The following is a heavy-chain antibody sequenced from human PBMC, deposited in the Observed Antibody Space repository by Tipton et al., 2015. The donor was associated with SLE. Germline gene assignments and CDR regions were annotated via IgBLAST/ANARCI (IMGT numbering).Heavy chain of an antibody. V-gene: IGHV4-39*07. Sequence: TLSLTCTVSGGSISSSSYYWGWFRQPPGKGLEWIGSIYYSGSTYYNPSLKSRVTISVDTSKNQFSLKLSSVTAADTAVYYCARDWYFDYWGQGTLVTVSS. CDR1: GGSISSSSYY. J-gene: IGHJ4*02. CDR2: IYYSGST. CDR3: ARDWYFDY.